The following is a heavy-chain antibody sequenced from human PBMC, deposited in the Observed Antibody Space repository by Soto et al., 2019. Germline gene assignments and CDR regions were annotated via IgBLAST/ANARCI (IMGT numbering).Heavy chain of an antibody. D-gene: IGHD3-16*02. J-gene: IGHJ3*01. V-gene: IGHV1-8*01. CDR1: RLTFPIDD. Sequence: AGVTVSCSPSRLTFPIDDIICVLQTFGQGLEFMGWMNPSGRNTGYTQKFQGRATFTWNTPTNTAYMDLSGLRSEDTAVYYCARYRTKVPVAFDVWGQGTMVTVSS. CDR2: MNPSGRNT. CDR3: ARYRTKVPVAFDV.